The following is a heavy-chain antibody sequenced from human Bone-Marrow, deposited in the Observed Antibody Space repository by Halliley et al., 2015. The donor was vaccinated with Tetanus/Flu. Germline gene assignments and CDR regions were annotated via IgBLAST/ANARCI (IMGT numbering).Heavy chain of an antibody. V-gene: IGHV4-59*01. CDR1: GGSIGNYY. Sequence: TLSLTCTVSGGSIGNYYWTWIRQPPGKGLEWIGYIYYSGSTNYNRSLKSRVTISVDKSKNQFSVNLRSVTAADTAVYYCAREAYSYYGMAVWGQGTTVIVSS. CDR2: IYYSGST. CDR3: AREAYSYYGMAV. J-gene: IGHJ6*02.